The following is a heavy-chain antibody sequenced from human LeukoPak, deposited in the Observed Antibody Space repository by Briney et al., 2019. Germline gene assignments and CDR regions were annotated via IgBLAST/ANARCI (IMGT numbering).Heavy chain of an antibody. J-gene: IGHJ3*02. V-gene: IGHV3-13*01. D-gene: IGHD4-17*01. CDR1: GFTFSSYD. Sequence: GGSLRLSCAASGFTFSSYDMHWVRQATGKGLEWVSAIGTAGDTYYPGSVKGRFTISRENAKNSLYLQMNSLRAGDTAVYYCARVGDDYGDNGRAFDIWGQGTMATVSS. CDR2: IGTAGDT. CDR3: ARVGDDYGDNGRAFDI.